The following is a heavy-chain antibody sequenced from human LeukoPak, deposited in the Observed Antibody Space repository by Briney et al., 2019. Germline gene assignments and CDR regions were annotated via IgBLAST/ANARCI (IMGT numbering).Heavy chain of an antibody. J-gene: IGHJ4*02. CDR3: ASEAYYYDSSGYYKY. CDR2: IYTSGST. Sequence: PSETLSLTCTVSGDSISSFHWSWIRQPAGKGLEWIGRIYTSGSTNYNPSLKSRVTMSVDTSKNQFSLKLSSVTAADTAVYYCASEAYYYDSSGYYKYWGQGTLVTVSS. V-gene: IGHV4-4*07. D-gene: IGHD3-22*01. CDR1: GDSISSFH.